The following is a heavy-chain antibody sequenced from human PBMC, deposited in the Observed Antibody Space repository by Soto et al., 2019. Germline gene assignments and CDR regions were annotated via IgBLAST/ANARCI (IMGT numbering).Heavy chain of an antibody. V-gene: IGHV3-23*01. J-gene: IGHJ4*02. Sequence: EVQLLESGGGLVQPGGSLRLSCAASGFIFSSYAMTWVRQAPGKGLEWVSTIRGSGGSTYYADSVKGRFTISRDNSKNTLYLQMNSLRAEDTAVYYCAKDQLGIGYWGQGTLVTVSS. CDR3: AKDQLGIGY. CDR2: IRGSGGST. CDR1: GFIFSSYA. D-gene: IGHD6-13*01.